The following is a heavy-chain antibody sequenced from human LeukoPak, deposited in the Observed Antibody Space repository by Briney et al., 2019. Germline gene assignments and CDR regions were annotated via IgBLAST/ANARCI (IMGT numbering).Heavy chain of an antibody. D-gene: IGHD5-24*01. CDR3: ARGPRNRWLRWFDY. CDR2: IYYSGST. CDR1: GGSISSSSYY. V-gene: IGHV4-39*01. J-gene: IGHJ4*02. Sequence: SETLSLTCTVSGGSISSSSYYWGWIRQPPGKGLEWIGSIYYSGSTYYNPSLKSRVAISVDTSKNQFSLKLSSVTAADTAVYYCARGPRNRWLRWFDYWGQGTLVTVSS.